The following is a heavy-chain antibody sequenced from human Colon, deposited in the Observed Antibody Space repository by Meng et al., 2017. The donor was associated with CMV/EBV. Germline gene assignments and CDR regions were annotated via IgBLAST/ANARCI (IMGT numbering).Heavy chain of an antibody. D-gene: IGHD3-22*01. Sequence: GESLKISCEGSGFPFNSHSMNWVRQTPETGLVWVSRINNDGTATGYADSVKGRFTISRDNAKNTLHLQMTSLRAEDTAVYYCVRGPKYHFDSSEYVDSWGQGAEVTVSS. J-gene: IGHJ4*02. V-gene: IGHV3-74*01. CDR2: INNDGTAT. CDR3: VRGPKYHFDSSEYVDS. CDR1: GFPFNSHS.